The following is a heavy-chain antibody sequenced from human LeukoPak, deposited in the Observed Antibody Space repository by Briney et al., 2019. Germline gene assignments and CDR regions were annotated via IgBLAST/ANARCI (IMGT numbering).Heavy chain of an antibody. Sequence: GGSLRLSCAASGFTVSSHGMHWVRQAPGKGLEWVAMISYDGGSTYYGDSVKGRFTISRDSSKNTVDLQMNSLGPEDTAMYYCAKDWYISRGCNWFDPWGQGTLVTVSS. D-gene: IGHD1-14*01. CDR1: GFTVSSHG. CDR2: ISYDGGST. V-gene: IGHV3-30*18. J-gene: IGHJ5*02. CDR3: AKDWYISRGCNWFDP.